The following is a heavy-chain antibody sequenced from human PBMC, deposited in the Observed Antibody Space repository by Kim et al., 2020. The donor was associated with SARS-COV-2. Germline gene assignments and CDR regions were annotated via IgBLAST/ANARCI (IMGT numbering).Heavy chain of an antibody. V-gene: IGHV3-33*01. D-gene: IGHD2-15*01. CDR1: GFTFSSYG. J-gene: IGHJ4*02. CDR3: ARDWYCSGCSCYFSMGVDY. CDR2: IWYDGSNT. Sequence: GGSLRLSCAASGFTFSSYGMHWVRQAPGKGLEWVAVIWYDGSNTYYADSVKGRFTISRDNSKNTLYLQMNSLRAEDTAVYYCARDWYCSGCSCYFSMGVDYWGQGTLVTVSS.